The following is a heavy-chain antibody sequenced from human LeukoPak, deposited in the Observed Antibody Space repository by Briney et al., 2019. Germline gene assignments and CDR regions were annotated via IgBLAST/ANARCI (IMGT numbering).Heavy chain of an antibody. V-gene: IGHV3-21*01. D-gene: IGHD6-25*01. CDR3: ARDWTGAAAD. J-gene: IGHJ4*02. Sequence: PGGSLRLSCAASGFTFSTYSMNWVRQAPGKGLEWVSSISSSSSYIYYADSVKGRFTISRDNAKNSLYLQMNSLRAEDTAVYYCARDWTGAAADWGQGTLVTVSS. CDR2: ISSSSSYI. CDR1: GFTFSTYS.